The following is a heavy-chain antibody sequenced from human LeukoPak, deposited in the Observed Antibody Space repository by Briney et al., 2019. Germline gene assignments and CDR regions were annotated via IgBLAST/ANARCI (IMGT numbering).Heavy chain of an antibody. CDR3: ARVRNGGNSADY. CDR1: GYTFSDYY. Sequence: ASVKVSCKASGYTFSDYYMHWVRQAPGQGLEWMGWINPNSGGNNYVQKFQGRVTLTTDTSISTAYMELSRLTSDDTALYYCARVRNGGNSADYWGQGTLVTVSS. V-gene: IGHV1-2*02. J-gene: IGHJ4*02. D-gene: IGHD4-23*01. CDR2: INPNSGGN.